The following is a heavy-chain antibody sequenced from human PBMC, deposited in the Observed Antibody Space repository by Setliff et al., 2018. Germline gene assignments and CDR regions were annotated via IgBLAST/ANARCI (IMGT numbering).Heavy chain of an antibody. Sequence: ASVKVSCKTSGFVFITYAITWVRQAPGQGLEWMGWISGYYNKTNYAQKFQDRVTMTTDTSTGTAYMELRSLRPDDTAVYYCVRAPPTVVIPPGRAFFDPWGQGTLVTVSS. V-gene: IGHV1-18*01. CDR3: VRAPPTVVIPPGRAFFDP. D-gene: IGHD2-2*01. CDR1: GFVFITYA. CDR2: ISGYYNKT. J-gene: IGHJ5*02.